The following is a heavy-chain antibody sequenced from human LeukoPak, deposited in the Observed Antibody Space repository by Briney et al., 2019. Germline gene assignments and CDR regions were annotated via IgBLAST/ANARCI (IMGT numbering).Heavy chain of an antibody. CDR3: ARDKSIAAAGTLDY. CDR1: GFTFSSSG. Sequence: PGGSLRLSCAASGFTFSSSGMHWVRQSPGKGLEWVAAISYDGSKKQYADSVKGRFTISRDNAKNSLYLQMNSLRAEDTAVYYCARDKSIAAAGTLDYWGQGTLVTVSS. J-gene: IGHJ4*02. D-gene: IGHD6-13*01. CDR2: ISYDGSKK. V-gene: IGHV3-30*03.